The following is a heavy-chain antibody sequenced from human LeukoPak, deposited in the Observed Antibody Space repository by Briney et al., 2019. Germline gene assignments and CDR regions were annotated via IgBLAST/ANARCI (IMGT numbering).Heavy chain of an antibody. CDR3: AKAIWVAATSSWFCLDY. J-gene: IGHJ4*02. CDR2: ISYNGSNE. CDR1: GFPFSNYG. V-gene: IGHV3-30*18. D-gene: IGHD3-10*01. Sequence: GGSLRLSCAASGFPFSNYGMHWVRQAPGKGLEWVAVISYNGSNEYYADSVKGRFTISRDNSKNTLYLQMNSLRPEDTAVYYCAKAIWVAATSSWFCLDYWGQGTLVTVSS.